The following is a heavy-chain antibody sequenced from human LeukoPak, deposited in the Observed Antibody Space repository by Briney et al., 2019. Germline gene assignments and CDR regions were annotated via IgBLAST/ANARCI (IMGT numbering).Heavy chain of an antibody. D-gene: IGHD4-23*01. J-gene: IGHJ4*02. V-gene: IGHV3-23*01. CDR2: ISSSADST. Sequence: GGSLRLSCEASGFTFSSYAMSWLRQAPGKGLAWVSVISSSADSTYYADSVKGRFTISRDNSKNTLYLQMNNLRAEDTAVYYCAKPLEKYTYGGNFDYWGQGILVTVSS. CDR3: AKPLEKYTYGGNFDY. CDR1: GFTFSSYA.